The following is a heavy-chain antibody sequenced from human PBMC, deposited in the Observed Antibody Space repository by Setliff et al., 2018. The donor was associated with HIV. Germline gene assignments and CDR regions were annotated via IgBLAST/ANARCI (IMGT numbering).Heavy chain of an antibody. J-gene: IGHJ5*02. V-gene: IGHV4-39*01. Sequence: PSETLSLTCTVSGGSISTSTYYWGRIRQPPGKGLEWIGSIYYSGSTYYNSSLQSRVTISVDTSKNQFSLKVNSVTAADTAVYYCARHPPNLDWLDPWGQGTLVTVSS. CDR3: ARHPPNLDWLDP. CDR2: IYYSGST. CDR1: GGSISTSTYY.